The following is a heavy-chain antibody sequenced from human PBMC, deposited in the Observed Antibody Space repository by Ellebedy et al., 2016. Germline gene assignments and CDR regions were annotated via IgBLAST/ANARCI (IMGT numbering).Heavy chain of an antibody. CDR1: GFTFSSFA. D-gene: IGHD5-18*01. CDR3: AKGGVGRNNYGDY. J-gene: IGHJ4*02. CDR2: IISSGGRT. Sequence: GGFLRLSCAASGFTFSSFAMSWVRQAPGKGLEWVSIIISSGGRTNYADSVKGRFTISRDDSKNTVYLQMNSLRVEDTAIYYCAKGGVGRNNYGDYWGQGALVTVSS. V-gene: IGHV3-23*01.